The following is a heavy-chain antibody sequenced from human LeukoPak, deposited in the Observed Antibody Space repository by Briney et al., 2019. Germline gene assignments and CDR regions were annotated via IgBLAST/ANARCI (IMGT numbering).Heavy chain of an antibody. CDR1: GFTFIIYG. CDR3: ARVDCSWDECYSEDH. Sequence: ASVKVSCKTSGFTFIIYGINWVRQAPGQGPEWMGWISVHDGKTKYAQKFHDRVSLTRDTSTRTAYMELRRLRSDDTAVYYCARVDCSWDECYSEDHWGQGSLVTVSS. V-gene: IGHV1-18*01. CDR2: ISVHDGKT. D-gene: IGHD2-15*01. J-gene: IGHJ4*02.